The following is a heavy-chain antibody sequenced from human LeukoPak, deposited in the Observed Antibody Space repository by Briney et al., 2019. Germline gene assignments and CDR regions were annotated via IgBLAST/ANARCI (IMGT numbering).Heavy chain of an antibody. J-gene: IGHJ6*02. V-gene: IGHV4-59*08. D-gene: IGHD3-3*01. CDR2: IYYSGST. Sequence: SETLSLTCTVSGGSISSYYWSWIRQPPGKGLEWIGYIYYSGSTNYNSSLKSRVTISVDTSKNQFSLKLSSVTAADTAVYYCARHYYDYYYYGMDVWGQGTTVTVSS. CDR1: GGSISSYY. CDR3: ARHYYDYYYYGMDV.